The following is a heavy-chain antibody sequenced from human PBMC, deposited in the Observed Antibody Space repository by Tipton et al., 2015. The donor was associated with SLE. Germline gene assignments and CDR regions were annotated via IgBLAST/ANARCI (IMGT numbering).Heavy chain of an antibody. CDR2: TNQDGSVK. Sequence: SLRLSCAVSGFTVSAFWMRWVRQAPGKGLEWLANTNQDGSVKFYVDSVRGRFTISGDSAKNSLSLQMNSLRVEDTAVYYCAREGRPNAFDIWGQGTMVTITP. CDR3: AREGRPNAFDI. CDR1: GFTVSAFW. V-gene: IGHV3-7*01. J-gene: IGHJ3*02.